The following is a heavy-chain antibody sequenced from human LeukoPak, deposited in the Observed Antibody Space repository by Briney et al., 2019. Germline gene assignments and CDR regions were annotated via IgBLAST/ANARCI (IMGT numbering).Heavy chain of an antibody. CDR2: IHYSGST. V-gene: IGHV4-59*05. CDR1: GFTFSSYA. CDR3: VKSGGYGLIDY. Sequence: GSLRLSCAASGFTFSSYAMSWVRQAPGKGLEWIGSIHYSGSTYYNPSLESRVTISVDTSKNQFSLKLSSVTAADTAMYYWVKSGGYGLIDYWGQGTRVTVSS. J-gene: IGHJ4*02. D-gene: IGHD1-26*01.